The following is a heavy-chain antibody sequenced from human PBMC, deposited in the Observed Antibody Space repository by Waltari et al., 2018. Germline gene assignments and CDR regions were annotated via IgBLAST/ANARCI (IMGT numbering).Heavy chain of an antibody. CDR3: ATYYYDSSPIDY. J-gene: IGHJ4*02. D-gene: IGHD3-22*01. CDR2: IYYSGST. Sequence: QLQLQASGPGLVKPSETLSLTCTVSGGSISSSSYYWRWIRQPPGKGLEWIGSIYYSGSTYYNPSLKSRVTISVDTSKNQFSLKLSSVTAADTAVYYCATYYYDSSPIDYWGQGTLVTVSS. CDR1: GGSISSSSYY. V-gene: IGHV4-39*01.